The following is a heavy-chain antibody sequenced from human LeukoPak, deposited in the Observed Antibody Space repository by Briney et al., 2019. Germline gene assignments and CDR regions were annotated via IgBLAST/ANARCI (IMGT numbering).Heavy chain of an antibody. V-gene: IGHV3-66*01. CDR2: IYSGGST. D-gene: IGHD3-22*01. Sequence: GSLRLSCAASGFTVSSNYMSWVRQAPGKGLEWVSVIYSGGSTYYADSVKGRFTISRDNSKNTLYLQMNSLRAEDTAVYYCARDHYYYDSSGYYIRAFDIWGQGTMVTVSS. CDR3: ARDHYYYDSSGYYIRAFDI. J-gene: IGHJ3*02. CDR1: GFTVSSNY.